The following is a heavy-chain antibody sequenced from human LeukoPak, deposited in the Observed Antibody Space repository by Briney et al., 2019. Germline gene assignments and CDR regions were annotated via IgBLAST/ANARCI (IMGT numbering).Heavy chain of an antibody. CDR1: GGTFSSYA. J-gene: IGHJ5*02. CDR2: IIPIFGTA. CDR3: ASAIAAAGTGFDP. Sequence: VASVKVSCKASGGTFSSYAISWVRQAPGQGLEWMGGIIPIFGTANYAQKFQGRVTITADESTSTAYVELSSLRSEDTAVYYCASAIAAAGTGFDPWGQGTLVTVSS. V-gene: IGHV1-69*01. D-gene: IGHD6-13*01.